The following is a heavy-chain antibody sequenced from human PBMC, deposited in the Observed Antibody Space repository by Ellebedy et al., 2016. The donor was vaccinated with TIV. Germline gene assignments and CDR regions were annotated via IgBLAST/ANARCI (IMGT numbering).Heavy chain of an antibody. CDR3: ARDGGASINWFDP. CDR2: ISYSGVT. J-gene: IGHJ5*02. D-gene: IGHD1-26*01. Sequence: MPSETLSLTCTVSGDSITSGDYYWNWIRLVPGKGLEWIGYISYSGVTYYKPSLKSRVTISRDTSKNRFSLDMSSVTAADTAVYYCARDGGASINWFDPWGRGTLVIVSS. V-gene: IGHV4-30-4*01. CDR1: GDSITSGDYY.